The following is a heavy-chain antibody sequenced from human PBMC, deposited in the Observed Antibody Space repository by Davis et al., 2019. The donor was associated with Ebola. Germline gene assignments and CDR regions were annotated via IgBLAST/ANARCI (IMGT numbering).Heavy chain of an antibody. CDR3: TLTTVTHPDY. Sequence: PGGSLRLSCAASGFTFSGSAMHWVRQASGKGLEWVGRIRSKANSYATAYAASVKGRFTISRDDSKNTAYLQMNSLKTEDTAVYYCTLTTVTHPDYWGQGTLVTVSS. CDR2: IRSKANSYAT. CDR1: GFTFSGSA. J-gene: IGHJ4*02. D-gene: IGHD4-11*01. V-gene: IGHV3-73*01.